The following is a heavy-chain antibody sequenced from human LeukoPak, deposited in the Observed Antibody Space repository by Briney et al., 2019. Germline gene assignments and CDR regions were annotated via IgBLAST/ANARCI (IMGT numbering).Heavy chain of an antibody. Sequence: PSETLSLTCTVSGGSISSRSYYWGWIRQPPGKGLEWIGNIYYSGSTYYHPSLKSRVTISVDTSKNQFSLNLSSVTAADTAVYYCARWARYGDDAFDIWGQGTMVTVSS. J-gene: IGHJ3*02. V-gene: IGHV4-39*01. CDR1: GGSISSRSYY. D-gene: IGHD4-17*01. CDR3: ARWARYGDDAFDI. CDR2: IYYSGST.